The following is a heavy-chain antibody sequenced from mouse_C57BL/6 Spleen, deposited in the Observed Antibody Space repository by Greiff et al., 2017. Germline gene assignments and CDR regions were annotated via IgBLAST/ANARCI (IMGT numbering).Heavy chain of an antibody. V-gene: IGHV3-1*01. J-gene: IGHJ1*03. D-gene: IGHD1-1*01. CDR3: ARGMYGSSYGYFDV. CDR2: ISYSGST. CDR1: GYSITSGYD. Sequence: EVQLQESGPGMVKPSQSLSLTCTVTGYSITSGYDWHWIRHFPGNKLEWMGYISYSGSTNYNPSLKSRISITHDTSKNHFFLKLNSVTTEDTATYYCARGMYGSSYGYFDVWGTGTTVTVSS.